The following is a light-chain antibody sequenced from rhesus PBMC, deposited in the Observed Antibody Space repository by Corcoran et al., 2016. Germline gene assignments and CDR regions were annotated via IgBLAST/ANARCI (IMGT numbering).Light chain of an antibody. CDR2: AAS. CDR1: QGISNA. Sequence: DIQMSQSPSSLSASVGDKVTITCRASQGISNALAWYQQKPGKAPKFLIYAASSLESGVPSRFSGSRAVTDFTLTISSLKPEDFATYYCQQGYSTPFTFGPGTKLDIK. J-gene: IGKJ3*01. V-gene: IGKV1-33*02. CDR3: QQGYSTPFT.